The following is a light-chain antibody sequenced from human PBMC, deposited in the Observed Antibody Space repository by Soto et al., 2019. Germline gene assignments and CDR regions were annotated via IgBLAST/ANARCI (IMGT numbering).Light chain of an antibody. V-gene: IGKV3-20*01. CDR2: GAS. J-gene: IGKJ1*01. CDR3: QQYHNSPRT. CDR1: QSVSSGF. Sequence: EIVLTQSPGTLSLSPGEMATLSCRASQSVSSGFLAWYQQKPGQAPRLLIYGASARATGIPDRFSGSGSGTDFTLTVSRLEPEDFAVYYCQQYHNSPRTFGQGTKVEIK.